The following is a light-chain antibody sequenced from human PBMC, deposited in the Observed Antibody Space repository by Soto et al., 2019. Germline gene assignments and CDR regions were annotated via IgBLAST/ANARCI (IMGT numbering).Light chain of an antibody. V-gene: IGLV2-11*01. CDR2: DVS. CDR1: SSDVGGYNY. J-gene: IGLJ2*01. CDR3: CSNAGSYEV. Sequence: QSALTQPRSVSGSPGQSVTISCTGTSSDVGGYNYVSWYQQHPGKAPKGMIYDVSERPSGVPDRFSGSKSGNTASLTISGLQAEDEADYYCCSNAGSYEVFGGGTKLT.